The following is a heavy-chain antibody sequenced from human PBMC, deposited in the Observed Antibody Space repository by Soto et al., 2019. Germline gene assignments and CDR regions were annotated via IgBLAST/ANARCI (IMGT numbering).Heavy chain of an antibody. CDR3: ARGQEPYSSSSSFDP. CDR1: GYTFTSYD. Sequence: ASVKVSCKASGYTFTSYDINWVRQATGQGLEWMGWMNPNSGNTGYAQKFQGRVTMTRNTSISTAYMELSSLRSEDTAVYHCARGQEPYSSSSSFDPWDQGTLVTVSS. J-gene: IGHJ5*02. D-gene: IGHD6-6*01. V-gene: IGHV1-8*01. CDR2: MNPNSGNT.